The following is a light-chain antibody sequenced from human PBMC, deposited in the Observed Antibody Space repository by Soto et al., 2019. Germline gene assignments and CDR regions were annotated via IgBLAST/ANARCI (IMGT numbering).Light chain of an antibody. J-gene: IGLJ1*01. CDR2: EVS. CDR1: SSDVGGYNY. Sequence: QSVLTQPPSASGSPGQSVTISCTGTSSDVGGYNYVSWYQQHPGKVPKLMIYEVSKRPSGVSNRFSGSKSGNTASLTISGLQAEDEADYYCCSYAGSTTYVFGTGTKVTVL. V-gene: IGLV2-23*02. CDR3: CSYAGSTTYV.